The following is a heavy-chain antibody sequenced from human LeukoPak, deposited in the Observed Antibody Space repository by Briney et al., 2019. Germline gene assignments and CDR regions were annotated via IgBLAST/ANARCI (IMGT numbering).Heavy chain of an antibody. J-gene: IGHJ3*02. CDR3: ARPRGIVVVPAAIRRAYAFDI. Sequence: SETLSLTCAVYGGSFSGYYWGWIRQPPGKGLEWIGSIYYSGSTYYSPSLKSRVTISIDTSKNQFSLKLSSVTAADTAVYYCARPRGIVVVPAAIRRAYAFDIWGQGTMVTVSS. V-gene: IGHV4-34*01. CDR1: GGSFSGYY. CDR2: IYYSGST. D-gene: IGHD2-2*02.